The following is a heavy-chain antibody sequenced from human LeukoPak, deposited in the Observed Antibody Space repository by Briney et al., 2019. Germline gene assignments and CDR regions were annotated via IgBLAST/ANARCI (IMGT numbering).Heavy chain of an antibody. CDR3: ARGPYLPYSGSYDAFDI. CDR1: GGTFSSYA. V-gene: IGHV1-69*01. CDR2: IIPIFGTA. Sequence: ASVKVSCKASGGTFSSYAISWVRQAPGQGLEWMGGIIPIFGTANYAQKFQGRVTITADESTSTAYMELSSLRSEDTAVYYCARGPYLPYSGSYDAFDIWGQGTMVTVSS. J-gene: IGHJ3*02. D-gene: IGHD1-26*01.